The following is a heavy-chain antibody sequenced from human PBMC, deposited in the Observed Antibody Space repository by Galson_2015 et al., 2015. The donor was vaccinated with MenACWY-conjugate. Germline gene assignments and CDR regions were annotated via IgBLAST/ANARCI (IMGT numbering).Heavy chain of an antibody. CDR1: GSTFSNYW. Sequence: SLRLSCAASGSTFSNYWMTWVRQAPGKGLEWLTTIKDDGTDKYYVDSVRGRFTISRDNAKNSLYLQMNSLRDDDTAVYYCAREDFYRCDYWGQGTLVTVSS. V-gene: IGHV3-7*03. J-gene: IGHJ4*02. CDR2: IKDDGTDK. D-gene: IGHD2/OR15-2a*01. CDR3: AREDFYRCDY.